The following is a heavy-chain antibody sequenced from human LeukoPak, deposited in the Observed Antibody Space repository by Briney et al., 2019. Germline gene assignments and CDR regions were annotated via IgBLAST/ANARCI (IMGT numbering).Heavy chain of an antibody. J-gene: IGHJ4*02. CDR3: ARDSVQHYYDSSGTY. V-gene: IGHV3-48*04. CDR1: GFTFSSYG. D-gene: IGHD3-22*01. CDR2: ISSSGSTI. Sequence: GGSLRLSCAASGFTFSSYGMSWIRQAPGKGLEWVSYISSSGSTIYYADSVKGRFTISRDNAKNSLYLQMNSLRAEDTAVYYCARDSVQHYYDSSGTYWGQGTLVTVSS.